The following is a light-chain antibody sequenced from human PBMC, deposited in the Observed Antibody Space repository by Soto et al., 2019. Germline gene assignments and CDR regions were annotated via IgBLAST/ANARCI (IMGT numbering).Light chain of an antibody. J-gene: IGKJ2*01. CDR1: QSISNY. CDR3: QQSYSTPMYT. CDR2: TAS. Sequence: DIQMTQSPSSLSASVGDRVTITCRASQSISNYLNWYQQKPGKAPKLLIYTASSLQSGVPSRFSGGGSGTDFTLTISSLQPEDFATYYCQQSYSTPMYTFGQGTRLDIK. V-gene: IGKV1-39*01.